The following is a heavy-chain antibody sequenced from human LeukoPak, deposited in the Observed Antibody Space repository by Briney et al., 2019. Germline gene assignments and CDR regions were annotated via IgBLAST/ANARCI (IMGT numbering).Heavy chain of an antibody. CDR3: ARGGTMVRGTGYYYYGMDV. Sequence: GASVKVSCKASGGTFSSYAISWVRQAPGRGLEWMGRIIPILGIANYAQKFQGRVTITADKSTSTAYMELSSLRSEDTAVYYCARGGTMVRGTGYYYYGMDVWGQGTTVTVSS. CDR2: IIPILGIA. D-gene: IGHD3-10*01. V-gene: IGHV1-69*04. CDR1: GGTFSSYA. J-gene: IGHJ6*02.